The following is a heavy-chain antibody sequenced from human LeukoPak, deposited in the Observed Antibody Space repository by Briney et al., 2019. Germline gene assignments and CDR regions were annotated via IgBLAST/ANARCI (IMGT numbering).Heavy chain of an antibody. V-gene: IGHV3-30*04. Sequence: GGSLRLSCAASGFTFSSYAMHWVRQAPGKGLEWVAVISYDGSNKYYADSVKGRFTISRDNSKSTLYLRMNSLRAEDTAVYYCARWGKSTMVRGEDFDYWGQGTLVTVSS. D-gene: IGHD3-10*01. CDR2: ISYDGSNK. CDR1: GFTFSSYA. J-gene: IGHJ4*02. CDR3: ARWGKSTMVRGEDFDY.